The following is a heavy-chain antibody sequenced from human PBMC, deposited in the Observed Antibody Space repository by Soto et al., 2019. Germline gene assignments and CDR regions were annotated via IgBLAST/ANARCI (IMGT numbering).Heavy chain of an antibody. V-gene: IGHV3-30-3*01. CDR1: GFTFSSYA. D-gene: IGHD6-13*01. CDR3: ARGAAAGYYYYYGMDV. J-gene: IGHJ6*02. CDR2: ISYDGSNK. Sequence: GGSLRLSCAASGFTFSSYAMHWVRQAPGKGLEWVVVISYDGSNKYYADSVKGRFTISRDNSKNTLYLQMNSLRAEDTAVYYCARGAAAGYYYYYGMDVWGQGTTVTVSS.